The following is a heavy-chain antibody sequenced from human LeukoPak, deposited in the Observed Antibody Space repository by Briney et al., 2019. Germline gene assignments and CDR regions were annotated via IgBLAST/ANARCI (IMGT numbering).Heavy chain of an antibody. CDR3: ARAWDYYYYMDV. Sequence: GGSLRLSCAASGFTFSSYAMHWVRQAPGKGLEWVVVISYDGSNKYYADSVKGRFTISRDNSKNTLYLQMNSLRAEDTAVYYCARAWDYYYYMDVWGKGTTVTVSS. V-gene: IGHV3-30-3*01. CDR1: GFTFSSYA. CDR2: ISYDGSNK. J-gene: IGHJ6*03. D-gene: IGHD7-27*01.